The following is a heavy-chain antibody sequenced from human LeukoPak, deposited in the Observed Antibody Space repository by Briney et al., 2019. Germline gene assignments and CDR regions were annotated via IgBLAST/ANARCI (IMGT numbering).Heavy chain of an antibody. D-gene: IGHD3-22*01. V-gene: IGHV4-59*01. Sequence: SGALSLPCPGSGGSIKSYYWSWIRPPPGKGPEWIGYIYYSGSTNYNPSLKSRVTIPVDTSKNQFSLKLSSVTAADTAVYYCARGGITMIERYFDYWGQGTLVTVSS. J-gene: IGHJ4*02. CDR1: GGSIKSYY. CDR2: IYYSGST. CDR3: ARGGITMIERYFDY.